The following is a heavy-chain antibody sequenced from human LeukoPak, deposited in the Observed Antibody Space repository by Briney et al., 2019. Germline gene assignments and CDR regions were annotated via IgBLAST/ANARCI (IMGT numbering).Heavy chain of an antibody. Sequence: GRSLRLSCSASGFTFSSHAMHWVRRTPGKGLEYVSGISSDGGSTYYADSVKGRFIISRENSKNTLYLQMTSLRPEDTAVYHFLQDWVATIVVPRHFDYWGQGTLVTVSS. V-gene: IGHV3-64D*09. D-gene: IGHD5-24*01. CDR1: GFTFSSHA. CDR2: ISSDGGST. J-gene: IGHJ4*02. CDR3: LQDWVATIVVPRHFDY.